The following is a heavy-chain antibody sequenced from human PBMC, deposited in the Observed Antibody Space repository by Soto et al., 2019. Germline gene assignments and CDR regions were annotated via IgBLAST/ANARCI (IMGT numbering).Heavy chain of an antibody. CDR2: ISYDGSRT. J-gene: IGHJ5*01. V-gene: IGHV3-30*03. D-gene: IGHD3-22*01. Sequence: QVQLVESGGGVVQPGRSLRITCAASGFIFSGSGMHWVRQAPGKGLEWVELISYDGSRTDYADSVRDRFTISRDNGQNTLYLQMNSLRAEDTAVYFCARWVGGSMYDNSGKYDSWGQGTLVIVSS. CDR1: GFIFSGSG. CDR3: ARWVGGSMYDNSGKYDS.